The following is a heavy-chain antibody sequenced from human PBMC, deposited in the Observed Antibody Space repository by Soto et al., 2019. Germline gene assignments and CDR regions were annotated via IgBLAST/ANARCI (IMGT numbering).Heavy chain of an antibody. J-gene: IGHJ4*02. CDR1: GGSFSGYY. V-gene: IGHV4-34*01. CDR3: VRTYYYGSGGIDY. D-gene: IGHD3-10*01. CDR2: INHSGST. Sequence: PSETLSLTCAVYGGSFSGYYWSWIRQPPGKGLEWIGEINHSGSTNYNPSLKSRVTISVDTSKNQFSLKLSSVTAADTAVYYCVRTYYYGSGGIDYWGRGTLVTVSS.